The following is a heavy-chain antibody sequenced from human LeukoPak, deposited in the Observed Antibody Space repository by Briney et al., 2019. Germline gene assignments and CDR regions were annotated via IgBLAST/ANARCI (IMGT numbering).Heavy chain of an antibody. D-gene: IGHD3-3*01. Sequence: GGSLRLPCAASGFTFSSYAMSWVRQAPGKGLEWVSAISGSGGSTYYADSVKGRFTISRDNSKNTLYLQMNSLRAEDTAVYYCAKVNYDFWSGSLDAFDIWGQGTMVTVSS. CDR3: AKVNYDFWSGSLDAFDI. CDR1: GFTFSSYA. J-gene: IGHJ3*02. V-gene: IGHV3-23*01. CDR2: ISGSGGST.